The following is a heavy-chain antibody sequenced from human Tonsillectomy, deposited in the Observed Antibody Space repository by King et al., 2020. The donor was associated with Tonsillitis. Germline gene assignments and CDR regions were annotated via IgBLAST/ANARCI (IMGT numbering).Heavy chain of an antibody. V-gene: IGHV4-39*01. D-gene: IGHD2/OR15-2a*01. CDR3: ARHGSHFVIVTCAPRGVDV. Sequence: QLQLQESGPGLVKPSETLSLTCTVSGVSISSSSYYWGWIRQPPGKGLEWIGSIYYGGSTYYTPSLRSRVTISVDTSNNQFSLKLNSVTAADTAVYYCARHGSHFVIVTCAPRGVDVWGQGTTVTVSS. J-gene: IGHJ6*02. CDR2: IYYGGST. CDR1: GVSISSSSYY.